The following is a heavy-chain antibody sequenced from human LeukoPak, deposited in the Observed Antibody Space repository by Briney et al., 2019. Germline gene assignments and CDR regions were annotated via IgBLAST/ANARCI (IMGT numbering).Heavy chain of an antibody. CDR2: INWNSDSI. CDR3: AINGGGDSGYGNFDY. CDR1: GFTFDDYA. J-gene: IGHJ4*02. D-gene: IGHD5-12*01. Sequence: GGSLRLSCAVSGFTFDDYAMHWVRQVPGKGLEWVSGINWNSDSIGYADSVKGRFTTSRDNAKSSLYLQMNSLRAEDTAFYYCAINGGGDSGYGNFDYWGQGTLVTVSS. V-gene: IGHV3-9*01.